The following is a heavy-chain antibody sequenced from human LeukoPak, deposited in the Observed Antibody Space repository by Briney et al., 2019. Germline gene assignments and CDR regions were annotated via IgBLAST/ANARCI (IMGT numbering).Heavy chain of an antibody. D-gene: IGHD1-26*01. Sequence: SVTVSCTASGYTFTSYGISWVRQAPGQRLEWIGWIVVGSGNTNYAQKFQERVTITRDMSTSTAYMELSSLRSEDTAVYYCAADQRGSSSWMGYWGQGTLVTVSS. CDR2: IVVGSGNT. V-gene: IGHV1-58*02. CDR1: GYTFTSYG. J-gene: IGHJ4*02. CDR3: AADQRGSSSWMGY.